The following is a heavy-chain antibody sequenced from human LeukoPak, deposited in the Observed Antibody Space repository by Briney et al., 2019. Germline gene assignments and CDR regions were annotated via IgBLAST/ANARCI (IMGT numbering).Heavy chain of an antibody. Sequence: GGSLRLSCAASGFTFSSYGMHWVRQAPGKGLEWVAVISYDGSNKYYADSVKGRFTISRDNSKNTLYLQMNGLRAEDTAVYYCAKEFSGDYVWGTPSYYYYGMDVWGQGTTVTVSS. D-gene: IGHD3-16*01. CDR3: AKEFSGDYVWGTPSYYYYGMDV. V-gene: IGHV3-30*18. CDR1: GFTFSSYG. J-gene: IGHJ6*02. CDR2: ISYDGSNK.